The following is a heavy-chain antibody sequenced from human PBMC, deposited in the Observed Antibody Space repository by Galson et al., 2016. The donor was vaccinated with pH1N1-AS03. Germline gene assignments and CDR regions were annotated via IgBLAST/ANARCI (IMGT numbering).Heavy chain of an antibody. Sequence: SLRLSCAVSGFTFSDYYMSWFRQAPGEGLEWISYISSSGKTIHYADSVKGRFIISRDNVKNSLLLQMNRLRAKDTAVYYCARGEEKSGWYSGFVYWGQGTLAIVSS. CDR2: ISSSGKTI. CDR3: ARGEEKSGWYSGFVY. CDR1: GFTFSDYY. V-gene: IGHV3-11*01. J-gene: IGHJ4*02. D-gene: IGHD6-19*01.